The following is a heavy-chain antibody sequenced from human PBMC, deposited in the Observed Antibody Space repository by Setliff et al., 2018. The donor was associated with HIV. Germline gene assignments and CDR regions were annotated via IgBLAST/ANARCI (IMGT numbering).Heavy chain of an antibody. CDR2: IYYSGST. Sequence: SETLSLTCTVSGGSISSYYWSWIRQPPGKGLEWIRYIYYSGSTNYNPSLKSRVTISVDTSKNQFSLKLSSVTAADTAVYYCARLNSGLNAFDIWGQGTMVTVSS. J-gene: IGHJ3*02. CDR1: GGSISSYY. CDR3: ARLNSGLNAFDI. D-gene: IGHD3-22*01. V-gene: IGHV4-59*08.